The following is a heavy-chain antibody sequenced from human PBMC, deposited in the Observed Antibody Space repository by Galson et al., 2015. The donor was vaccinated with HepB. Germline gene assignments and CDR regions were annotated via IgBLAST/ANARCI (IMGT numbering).Heavy chain of an antibody. CDR3: ALGTIDAFDI. V-gene: IGHV3-9*01. Sequence: SLRLSCAASGFTFSSYAMHWVRQAPGKGLEWVSGISWNSGSIGYADSVKGRFTISRDNAKNSLYLQMNSLRAEDTALYYCALGTIDAFDIWGQGTMVTVSS. CDR2: ISWNSGSI. CDR1: GFTFSSYA. J-gene: IGHJ3*02. D-gene: IGHD5-12*01.